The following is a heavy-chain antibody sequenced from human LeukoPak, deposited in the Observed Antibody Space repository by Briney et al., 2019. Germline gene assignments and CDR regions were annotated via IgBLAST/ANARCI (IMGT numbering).Heavy chain of an antibody. Sequence: GESLRISCKGSGYSFTSYWISWVRQMPGKGLEWMGRSDPGDSYTNYSPSFQGHVTISADKSISTAYLQWSSLKASDTAMYYCARLTRLNWGSPAVVITYFDYWGQATLVTVSS. J-gene: IGHJ4*02. CDR2: SDPGDSYT. CDR3: ARLTRLNWGSPAVVITYFDY. V-gene: IGHV5-10-1*01. CDR1: GYSFTSYW. D-gene: IGHD7-27*01.